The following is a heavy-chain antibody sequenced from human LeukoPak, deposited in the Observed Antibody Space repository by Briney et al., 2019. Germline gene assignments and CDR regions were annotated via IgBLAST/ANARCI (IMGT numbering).Heavy chain of an antibody. CDR3: AKDAQRGFDHSNSLDK. CDR1: TFTFNQYG. Sequence: GVSVTLPCATCTFTFNQYGMLWLPQAPGQGRMWVAITWSDGTNRYYEFPVRGLFTIDRDIFQGTVYLKMDSLRAADGAVYECAKDAQRGFDHSNSLDKWRRGTLVSVSS. J-gene: IGHJ4*02. D-gene: IGHD4-11*01. CDR2: TWSDGTNR. V-gene: IGHV3-33*06.